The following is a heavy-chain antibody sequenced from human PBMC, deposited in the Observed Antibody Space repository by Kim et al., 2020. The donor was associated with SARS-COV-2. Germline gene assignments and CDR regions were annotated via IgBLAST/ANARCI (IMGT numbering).Heavy chain of an antibody. Sequence: GGSLRLSCAASGFTFSSYGMHWVRQAPGKGLEWVAVIWYDGSNKYYADSVKGRFTISRDNSKNTLYLQMNSLRAEDTAVYYCARDLGSYYDFWSGYYTGYYYYGMDVWGQGTTVTVSS. CDR2: IWYDGSNK. CDR1: GFTFSSYG. D-gene: IGHD3-3*01. J-gene: IGHJ6*02. CDR3: ARDLGSYYDFWSGYYTGYYYYGMDV. V-gene: IGHV3-33*01.